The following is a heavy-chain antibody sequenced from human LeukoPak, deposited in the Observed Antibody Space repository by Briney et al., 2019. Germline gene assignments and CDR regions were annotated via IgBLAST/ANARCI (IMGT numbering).Heavy chain of an antibody. CDR3: ARPREMATVRDAFDI. D-gene: IGHD5-24*01. CDR1: GGTFSSYA. J-gene: IGHJ3*02. V-gene: IGHV1-69*05. CDR2: IIPIFGTA. Sequence: ASVKVSCKASGGTFSSYAISWVRQAPGQGLEWMGGIIPIFGTANYAQKFQGRVTITTDESTSTAYMELSSLRSEDTAVYYRARPREMATVRDAFDIWGQGTMVTVSS.